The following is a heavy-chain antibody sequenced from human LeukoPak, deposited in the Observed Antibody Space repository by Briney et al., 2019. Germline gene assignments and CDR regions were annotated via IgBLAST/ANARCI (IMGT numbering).Heavy chain of an antibody. D-gene: IGHD6-13*01. Sequence: GESLKISCKGSGYIFTTYWIAWVRQMPGKGLGWMGIIYPGDSDTRYSPSFQGQVTISADKSISTAYLQWSSLKASDTAMYYCARQGQQLARPPFDYWGQGTLVTVSS. J-gene: IGHJ4*02. CDR3: ARQGQQLARPPFDY. CDR2: IYPGDSDT. CDR1: GYIFTTYW. V-gene: IGHV5-51*01.